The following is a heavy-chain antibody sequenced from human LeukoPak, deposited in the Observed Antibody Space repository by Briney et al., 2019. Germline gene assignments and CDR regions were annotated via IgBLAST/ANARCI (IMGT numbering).Heavy chain of an antibody. J-gene: IGHJ5*02. D-gene: IGHD3/OR15-3a*01. CDR3: ARGHYDLNL. V-gene: IGHV4-4*02. CDR1: GGSISSSNW. Sequence: SGTLSLTCAVSGGSISSSNWWSWVRQPPGKGLEWIGEIYHSGSTNYNPSLKSRLTISLDTSNNQFSLKLTSVTAADTAVYYCARGHYDLNLWGQGTLVTVSS. CDR2: IYHSGST.